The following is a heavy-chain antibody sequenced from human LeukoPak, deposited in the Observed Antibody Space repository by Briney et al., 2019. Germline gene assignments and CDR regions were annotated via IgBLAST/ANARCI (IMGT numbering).Heavy chain of an antibody. V-gene: IGHV1-8*01. CDR2: MNPNRGNT. CDR1: GYTFTSYD. J-gene: IGHJ4*02. D-gene: IGHD4-17*01. CDR3: ARASTVTTIDY. Sequence: ASVKVSCKASGYTFTSYDINCERQPTGHWLEWMGWMNPNRGNTGYAQKFQGTVTMTRKTSISTAYMKLSSLRSEDTAVYYCARASTVTTIDYWGQGTLVTVSS.